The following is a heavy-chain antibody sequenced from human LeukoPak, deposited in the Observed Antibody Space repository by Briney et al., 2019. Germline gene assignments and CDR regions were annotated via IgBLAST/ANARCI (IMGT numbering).Heavy chain of an antibody. J-gene: IGHJ3*02. Sequence: PGGSLRLSCAASGFTFSSYSMNWVRQAPGKGLEWVSSISSSSSYIYHADSVKGRFTISRDNAKNSLYLQMNSLRAEDTAVYYCARDFPPPGGYSYGNDAFDIWGQGTMVTVSS. CDR2: ISSSSSYI. CDR1: GFTFSSYS. V-gene: IGHV3-21*01. CDR3: ARDFPPPGGYSYGNDAFDI. D-gene: IGHD5-18*01.